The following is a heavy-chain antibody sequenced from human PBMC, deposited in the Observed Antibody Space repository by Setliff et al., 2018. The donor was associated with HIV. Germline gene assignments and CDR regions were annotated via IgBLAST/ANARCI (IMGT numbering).Heavy chain of an antibody. CDR2: ISSSGTT. CDR3: ARDRSSGRGYYYYYYYMDV. D-gene: IGHD6-19*01. V-gene: IGHV4-59*01. CDR1: DDSFSNYD. J-gene: IGHJ6*03. Sequence: KASETLSLTCDVSDDSFSNYDWTWIRQPPGKALQWIGYISSSGTTNYNPSLRSRVTISVDTSKNQFSLKLSSVTAADTAVYYCARDRSSGRGYYYYYYYMDVWGKGTMVTVSS.